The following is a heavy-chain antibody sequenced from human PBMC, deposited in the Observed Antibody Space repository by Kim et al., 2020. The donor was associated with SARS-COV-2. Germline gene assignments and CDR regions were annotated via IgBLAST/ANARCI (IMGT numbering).Heavy chain of an antibody. Sequence: GGSMRLSCAASGFTFSNDWMSWVRQAPGKGLEGVGRIKSKTDGGTTDYAAPVKGRLTIPRDDSKNTLYMQMNSLKTEDKAVYYCTLGDCSGGSCYGNSWGQGALLTVSS. CDR1: GFTFSNDW. V-gene: IGHV3-15*01. J-gene: IGHJ4*02. CDR3: TLGDCSGGSCYGNS. CDR2: IKSKTDGGTT. D-gene: IGHD2-15*01.